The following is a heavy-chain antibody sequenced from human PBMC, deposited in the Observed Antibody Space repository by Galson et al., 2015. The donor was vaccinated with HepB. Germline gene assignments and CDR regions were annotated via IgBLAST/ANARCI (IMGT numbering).Heavy chain of an antibody. CDR1: GFTFSSYG. V-gene: IGHV3-33*01. Sequence: SLRLSCAASGFTFSSYGMHWVRQAPGKGLEWVAVIWYDGSNKYYADSVKGRFTISRDNSKNTLYLQMNSLRAEDTAVYYCARDLRAAAGTWWFDPWGQGTLVTVSS. CDR2: IWYDGSNK. D-gene: IGHD6-13*01. CDR3: ARDLRAAAGTWWFDP. J-gene: IGHJ5*02.